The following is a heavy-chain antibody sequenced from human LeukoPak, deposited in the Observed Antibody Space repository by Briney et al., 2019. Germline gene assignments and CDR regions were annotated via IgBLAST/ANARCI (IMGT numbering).Heavy chain of an antibody. Sequence: GWSLRLSCAASRFTFSSYKVNWVRQAPGKGLEWVSSISRSSSYIYYADSVKGRFTISRDNARNSLYLQMNSLRAEDTAVYYCARESGSGEFDYWGKGTLVPVSS. J-gene: IGHJ4*02. CDR2: ISRSSSYI. V-gene: IGHV3-21*01. CDR1: RFTFSSYK. CDR3: ARESGSGEFDY. D-gene: IGHD6-19*01.